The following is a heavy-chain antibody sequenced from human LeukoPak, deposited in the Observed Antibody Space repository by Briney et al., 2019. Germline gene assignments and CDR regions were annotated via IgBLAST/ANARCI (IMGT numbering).Heavy chain of an antibody. CDR3: ARDQVYCSSTSCSYYYYGMDV. V-gene: IGHV3-33*01. CDR1: GFTFSSYG. Sequence: GGSLRLSCAASGFTFSSYGMPWVRQAPGKGLEWVAVIWYDGSNKYYADSVKGRFTISRDNSKNTLYLQMNSPRAEDTAVYYCARDQVYCSSTSCSYYYYGMDVWGQGTTVTVSS. CDR2: IWYDGSNK. J-gene: IGHJ6*02. D-gene: IGHD2-2*01.